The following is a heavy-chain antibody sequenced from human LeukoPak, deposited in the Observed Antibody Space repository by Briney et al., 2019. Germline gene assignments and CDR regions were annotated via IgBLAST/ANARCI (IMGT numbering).Heavy chain of an antibody. Sequence: ASVKVSCKASGYTFSKYGISWVRQAPGHGLEWMGWISGHNGNTNYAQKFQGRVTMTRDTSISTAYMELSRLRSDDTAVYYCARDLGLRFLEWLFHYWGQGTLVTVSS. CDR1: GYTFSKYG. CDR2: ISGHNGNT. D-gene: IGHD3-3*01. J-gene: IGHJ4*02. CDR3: ARDLGLRFLEWLFHY. V-gene: IGHV1-18*01.